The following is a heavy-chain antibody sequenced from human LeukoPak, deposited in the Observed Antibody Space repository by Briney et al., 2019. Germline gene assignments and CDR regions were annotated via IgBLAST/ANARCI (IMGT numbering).Heavy chain of an antibody. Sequence: GGSLRLSCAASGFTFRTHCMHWVRQAPGKGLEWVAFIQYDTSNKYYADSVKGRVTISRDNSKNTLSLQLSSLRAEDTAVYYCAGGTDFWSGYSFDSWGQGTLVTVSS. CDR1: GFTFRTHC. D-gene: IGHD3-3*01. CDR3: AGGTDFWSGYSFDS. CDR2: IQYDTSNK. V-gene: IGHV3-30*02. J-gene: IGHJ4*02.